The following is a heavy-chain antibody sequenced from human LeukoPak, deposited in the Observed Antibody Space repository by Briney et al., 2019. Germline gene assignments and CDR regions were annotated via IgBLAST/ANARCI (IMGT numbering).Heavy chain of an antibody. CDR1: GVTFDDYA. CDR3: AKDRSGGRSGYFDY. Sequence: GWSLRLSCAASGVTFDDYAMHWVRQAPGKGLEWVSGISWNSGSIGYADSVKGRFTISRDNAKNSLYLQMNSLRAEDTALYYCAKDRSGGRSGYFDYWGQGTLVTVSS. D-gene: IGHD2-15*01. CDR2: ISWNSGSI. V-gene: IGHV3-9*01. J-gene: IGHJ4*02.